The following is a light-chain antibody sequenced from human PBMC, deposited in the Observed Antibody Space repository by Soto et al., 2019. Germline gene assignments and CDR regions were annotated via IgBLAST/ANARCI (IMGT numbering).Light chain of an antibody. V-gene: IGLV1-44*01. CDR3: AAWDDSLNGVV. Sequence: QSVLTQPPSASGTPGQRVTISCSGSNSNIGGNTVYWYQQLPGTAPKLLIYSDDQRPSGVPDRFSGSKSGTSGSLAISGLQSEDEADYYCAAWDDSLNGVVFGGGTKLTVL. CDR2: SDD. J-gene: IGLJ2*01. CDR1: NSNIGGNT.